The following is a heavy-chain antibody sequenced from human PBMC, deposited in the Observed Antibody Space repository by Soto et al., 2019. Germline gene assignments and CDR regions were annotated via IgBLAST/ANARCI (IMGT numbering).Heavy chain of an antibody. CDR2: INPNSCDT. D-gene: IGHD3-3*01. Sequence: ASVKVSCKASGYTFSGYYTHWVRKAPGQGLEWMGWINPNSCDTNYAQKFQGRVTMTRGTAITIAYMELSRLRSDDTAVYYCVRDSGFRGCLEWSLDVWGGGTTVTVSS. V-gene: IGHV1-2*02. J-gene: IGHJ6*04. CDR1: GYTFSGYY. CDR3: VRDSGFRGCLEWSLDV.